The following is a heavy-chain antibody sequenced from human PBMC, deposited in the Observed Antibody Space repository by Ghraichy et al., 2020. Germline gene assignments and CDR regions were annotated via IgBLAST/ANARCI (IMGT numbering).Heavy chain of an antibody. CDR2: ISDSGDTT. V-gene: IGHV3-23*01. Sequence: GDSLNISCTVSGFTFSKYGMNWVRQAPGKGLEWVSGISDSGDTTYYADSVKGRFTTSRDNSKNTLYVQMSSLRAEDTAVYYCAKGYSGYSSASDYWGQGTLVTVSS. CDR1: GFTFSKYG. J-gene: IGHJ4*02. D-gene: IGHD6-25*01. CDR3: AKGYSGYSSASDY.